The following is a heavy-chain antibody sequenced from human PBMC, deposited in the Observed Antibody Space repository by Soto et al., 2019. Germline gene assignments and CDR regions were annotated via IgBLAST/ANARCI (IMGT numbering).Heavy chain of an antibody. Sequence: EVQLVESGGGLVQPGGSLRLSRAASGFTVSSNYMSWVRQAPGKGLEWVSVIYSGGSTYYADSVKGRFTISRDNSKNTLYLQMNSLRAEDTAVYYCARYCSSTSCYAYYYYYMDVWGKGTTVTVSS. CDR1: GFTVSSNY. D-gene: IGHD2-2*01. CDR3: ARYCSSTSCYAYYYYYMDV. CDR2: IYSGGST. J-gene: IGHJ6*03. V-gene: IGHV3-66*01.